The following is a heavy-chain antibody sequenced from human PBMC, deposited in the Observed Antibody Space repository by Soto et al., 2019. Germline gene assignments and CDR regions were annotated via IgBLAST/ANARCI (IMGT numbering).Heavy chain of an antibody. J-gene: IGHJ3*02. V-gene: IGHV1-2*04. Sequence: ASVKVSCKASGYTFTGYYMHWVRQAPGQGLEWMGWINPNSGGTNYAQKFQGWVTMTRDTSISTAYMELSRLRSDDTAVYYCARDPIEMATPLGASDIWGQGTMVTVSS. CDR2: INPNSGGT. D-gene: IGHD2-15*01. CDR1: GYTFTGYY. CDR3: ARDPIEMATPLGASDI.